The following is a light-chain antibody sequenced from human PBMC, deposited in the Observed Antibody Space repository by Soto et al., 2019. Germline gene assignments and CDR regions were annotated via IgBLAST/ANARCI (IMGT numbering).Light chain of an antibody. CDR2: LGS. J-gene: IGKJ1*01. CDR3: MQALQTWT. V-gene: IGKV2-28*01. Sequence: DIVMPQSPLSLPVTPGEPASISCRSSQSLLHSNGYNYLDWYLQKPGQSPQLLIYLGSNRASGVPDRFSGSGSGTDFTLKISRVEAEDVGVYYCMQALQTWTFGQGTKV. CDR1: QSLLHSNGYNY.